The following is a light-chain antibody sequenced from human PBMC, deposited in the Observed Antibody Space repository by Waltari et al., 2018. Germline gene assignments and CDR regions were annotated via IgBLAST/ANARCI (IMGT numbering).Light chain of an antibody. V-gene: IGLV3-12*02. CDR1: NIGNEA. CDR3: QVWDSSSKSEV. J-gene: IGLJ6*01. CDR2: AGS. Sequence: SYELTQARSVSVSTGQTARITCGGDNIGNEAVQWFQQKPPQAPMLVIYAGSERPSGIPERFSGSNSGNTATLTISGVEAGDEADYYCQVWDSSSKSEVFGGGTKLTVL.